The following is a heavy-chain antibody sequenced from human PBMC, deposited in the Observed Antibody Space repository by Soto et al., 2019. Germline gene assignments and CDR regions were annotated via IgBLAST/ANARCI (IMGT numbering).Heavy chain of an antibody. CDR1: GFTFSSYS. Sequence: KPSETLSLTCTVSGFTFSSYSMNWVRQAPGKGLEWVSSISSSSSYIYYADSVKGRFTISRDNAKNSLYLQMNSLRAEDTAVYYCARPRNTIAGAFDIWGQGTTVTVSS. D-gene: IGHD3-3*01. CDR3: ARPRNTIAGAFDI. J-gene: IGHJ3*02. V-gene: IGHV3-21*01. CDR2: ISSSSSYI.